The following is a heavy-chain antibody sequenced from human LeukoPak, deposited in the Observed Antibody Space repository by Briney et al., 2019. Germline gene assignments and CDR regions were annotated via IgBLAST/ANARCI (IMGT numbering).Heavy chain of an antibody. CDR1: GGSVSSSRHY. CDR2: IYYSGNT. J-gene: IGHJ4*02. V-gene: IGHV4-39*01. CDR3: ARHIKDGYNFIDY. D-gene: IGHD5-24*01. Sequence: KPSETLSLTCTVSGGSVSSSRHYWGWIRQPPAKGLEWIASIYYSGNTFYNPSLKSRVTISVDTSNNQFSLKLNSVTAADTAVYYCARHIKDGYNFIDYWGQGTLVTVSS.